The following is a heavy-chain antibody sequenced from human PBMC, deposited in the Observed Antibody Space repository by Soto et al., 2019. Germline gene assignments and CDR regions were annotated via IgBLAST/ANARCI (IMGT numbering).Heavy chain of an antibody. CDR3: ARGYCTNGVCSKPFDY. CDR2: IDGDGSTT. CDR1: GFTFNNYW. J-gene: IGHJ4*02. V-gene: IGHV3-74*01. D-gene: IGHD2-8*01. Sequence: PGGSLRLSCAASGFTFNNYWMHWVRQTPGKGLMWVSRIDGDGSTTSYADSVKGRFTISRDNAKNTLYLQMNSLRAEDTAVYYCARGYCTNGVCSKPFDYWGQGTLVTVS.